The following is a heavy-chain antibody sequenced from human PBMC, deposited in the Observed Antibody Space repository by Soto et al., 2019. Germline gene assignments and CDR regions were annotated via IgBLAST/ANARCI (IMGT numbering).Heavy chain of an antibody. Sequence: QVQLVESGGGVVQPGRSLRLSCAASGFTFSSYGMHWVRQAPGKGLEWVAVISYDGSNKYYADSVKGRFTISRDNSKNTLYLQMNSLRAEDTAVYYCAKDQYSGSSCPGYWGQGTLVTVSS. V-gene: IGHV3-30*18. CDR2: ISYDGSNK. CDR1: GFTFSSYG. CDR3: AKDQYSGSSCPGY. J-gene: IGHJ4*02. D-gene: IGHD1-26*01.